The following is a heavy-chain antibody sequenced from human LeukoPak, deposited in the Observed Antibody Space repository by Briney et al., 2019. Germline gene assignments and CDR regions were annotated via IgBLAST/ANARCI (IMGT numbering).Heavy chain of an antibody. CDR2: ISSSSSYI. V-gene: IGHV3-21*04. CDR3: AKDLAPTMIVVVILDY. D-gene: IGHD3-22*01. CDR1: GFTFSSYS. J-gene: IGHJ4*02. Sequence: PGGSLRLSCAASGFTFSSYSMNWVRQAPGKGLEWVSSISSSSSYIYYADSVKGRFTISRDNSKNTLYLQMNSLRAEDTAVYYCAKDLAPTMIVVVILDYWGQGTLVTVSS.